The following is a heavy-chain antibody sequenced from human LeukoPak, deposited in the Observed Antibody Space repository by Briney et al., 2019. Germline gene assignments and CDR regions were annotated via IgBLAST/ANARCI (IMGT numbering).Heavy chain of an antibody. V-gene: IGHV4-34*01. CDR3: ARGRPKRITIFGVARYNWYDP. CDR2: INHRGST. D-gene: IGHD3-3*01. Sequence: SETLPLTCAFYGGIFSGYYWSWIRQPPGKGLDWIGQINHRGSTNYNPALKSRVTISVDTSKNQFSLKLSSVTAADTAMYYCARGRPKRITIFGVARYNWYDPWGKGPLVTVSS. CDR1: GGIFSGYY. J-gene: IGHJ5*02.